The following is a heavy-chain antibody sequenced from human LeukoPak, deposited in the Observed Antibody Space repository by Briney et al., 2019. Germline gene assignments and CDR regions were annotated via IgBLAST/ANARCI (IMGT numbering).Heavy chain of an antibody. CDR2: IKHSGST. V-gene: IGHV4-34*01. J-gene: IGHJ4*02. Sequence: PSETLSLTCAVYGGSFSGYYWSWIRQPPGKGLEWIGEIKHSGSTNYNPSLKSRVSISVDTSKNQFSLKLGSVTAADTAVYYCARSNYYDSSGFDYWGQGTLVTVSS. CDR3: ARSNYYDSSGFDY. CDR1: GGSFSGYY. D-gene: IGHD3-22*01.